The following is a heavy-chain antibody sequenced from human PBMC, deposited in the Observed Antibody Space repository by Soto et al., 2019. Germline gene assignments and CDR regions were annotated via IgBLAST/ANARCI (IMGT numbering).Heavy chain of an antibody. D-gene: IGHD2-15*01. CDR2: ISGSADRT. CDR3: ARDLSLNGGNTNGYFDY. Sequence: GGSLRLSCAASRFTFSSYAMSWFRQAPGKGLEWVSLISGSADRTYYTDSVKGRFTISRDNSKNTLYLQMSSLRAEDTAVYYCARDLSLNGGNTNGYFDYWGQGTLVTVSS. J-gene: IGHJ4*02. V-gene: IGHV3-23*01. CDR1: RFTFSSYA.